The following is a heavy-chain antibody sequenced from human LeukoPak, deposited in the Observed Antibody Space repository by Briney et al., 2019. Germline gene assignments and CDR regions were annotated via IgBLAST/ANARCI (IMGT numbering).Heavy chain of an antibody. Sequence: SETLSLTCTVSGGSISSYYWSWIRQPPGKGLEWIGYIYYSGSTNYNPSLKSRVTISVDTSKNQFSLKLSSVTAADTAVYYCARGGQQLFQNRFDPWGQGTLVTVSS. J-gene: IGHJ5*02. CDR1: GGSISSYY. CDR2: IYYSGST. CDR3: ARGGQQLFQNRFDP. D-gene: IGHD6-13*01. V-gene: IGHV4-59*01.